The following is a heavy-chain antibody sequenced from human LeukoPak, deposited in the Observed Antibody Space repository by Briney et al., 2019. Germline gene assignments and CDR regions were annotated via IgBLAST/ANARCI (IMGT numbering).Heavy chain of an antibody. CDR2: IYCSGST. CDR3: ARGWMTTPLLHDAFDI. D-gene: IGHD4-11*01. CDR1: GGSISSYY. V-gene: IGHV4-59*01. J-gene: IGHJ3*02. Sequence: PSETLSLTCTVSGGSISSYYWSWIRQPPGKGLEWIGYIYCSGSTNYNPSLKGRVTISVDTSKNQFSLKLSSVTAADTAVYYCARGWMTTPLLHDAFDIWGQGTMVTVSS.